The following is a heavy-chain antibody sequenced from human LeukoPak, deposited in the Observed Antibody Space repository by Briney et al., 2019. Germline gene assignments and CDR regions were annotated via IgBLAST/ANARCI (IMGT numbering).Heavy chain of an antibody. D-gene: IGHD3-10*01. CDR2: ISSSSSYI. CDR3: ARDRSLDYYGSGSYGYYFDY. CDR1: GFTFSSYS. V-gene: IGHV3-21*01. Sequence: PGGSLRLSCAASGFTFSSYSMNWVRQAPGKGLEWVSSISSSSSYIYYADSVKGRFTISRDNAKNSLYLQMNSLRAEDTAVYYCARDRSLDYYGSGSYGYYFDYWGQGTLVTVSS. J-gene: IGHJ4*02.